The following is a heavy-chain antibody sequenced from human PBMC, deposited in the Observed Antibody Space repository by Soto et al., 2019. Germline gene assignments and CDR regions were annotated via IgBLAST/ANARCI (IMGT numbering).Heavy chain of an antibody. CDR2: TYYNGIA. Sequence: QLQLQESAPGLMKPSETLSLTCTVSGGSISTNNHFWGWIRPPPGHELECIETTYYNGIAYYNPALRSRATMSSDSSSNQDSLRVGLGTASVSPLSFCASTSFDTSSACYAQYFHTWCQGSQVVVSS. V-gene: IGHV4-39*01. CDR3: ASTSFDTSSACYAQYFHT. J-gene: IGHJ1*01. CDR1: GGSISTNNHF. D-gene: IGHD6-19*01.